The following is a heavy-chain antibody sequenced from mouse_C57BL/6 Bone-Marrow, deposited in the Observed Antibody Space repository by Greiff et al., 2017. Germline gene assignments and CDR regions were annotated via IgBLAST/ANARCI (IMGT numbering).Heavy chain of an antibody. CDR2: ISSGGSYT. CDR3: ARRGSSHWYFDV. D-gene: IGHD1-1*01. CDR1: GFTFSSYG. V-gene: IGHV5-6*01. J-gene: IGHJ1*03. Sequence: EVQLVESGGDLVKPGGSLKLSCAASGFTFSSYGMSWVRQTPDKRLEWVATISSGGSYTYYPDSVKGRFTISRDNAKNTLYLQMSSLKSEDTARYYCARRGSSHWYFDVWGTGTTVTVAS.